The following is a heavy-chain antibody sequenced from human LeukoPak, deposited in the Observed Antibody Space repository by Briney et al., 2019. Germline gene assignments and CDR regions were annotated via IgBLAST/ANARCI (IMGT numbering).Heavy chain of an antibody. Sequence: GGSLRLSCAVSGLTFSSYWMHWVRQAPGKGLVWVSHTNTDGSRTSYADSVKGRFTISRDNAKNTLYLQMNSLRAEDTAVYYCARGDNIVVVIAAYYFDYWGQGTLVTVSS. CDR3: ARGDNIVVVIAAYYFDY. D-gene: IGHD2-21*01. V-gene: IGHV3-74*01. CDR1: GLTFSSYW. J-gene: IGHJ4*02. CDR2: TNTDGSRT.